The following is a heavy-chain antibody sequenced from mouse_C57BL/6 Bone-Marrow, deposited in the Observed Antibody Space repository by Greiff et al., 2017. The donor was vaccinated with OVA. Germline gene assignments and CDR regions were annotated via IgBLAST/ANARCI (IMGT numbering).Heavy chain of an antibody. CDR3: ARHGRSGNYEGAWFAY. D-gene: IGHD2-1*01. CDR1: GFSLTSYG. CDR2: IWSDGST. J-gene: IGHJ3*01. Sequence: VKLKESGPGLVAPSQSLSITCTVSGFSLTSYGVHWVRQPPGKGLEWLVVIWSDGSTTYNSALKSRLSISKDNSKSQVFLKMNSLQTDDTAMYYCARHGRSGNYEGAWFAYWGQGTLVTVSA. V-gene: IGHV2-6-1*01.